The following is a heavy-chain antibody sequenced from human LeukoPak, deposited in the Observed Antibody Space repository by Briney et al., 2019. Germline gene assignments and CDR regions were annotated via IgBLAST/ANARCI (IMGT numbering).Heavy chain of an antibody. CDR1: GFTVSSNY. CDR2: IYSGGST. V-gene: IGHV3-53*01. Sequence: GGSLRLSCAASGFTVSSNYMSWVRQAPGKGLEWVSVIYSGGSTYYADSMKGRFTISRDNSKNTLYLQMNSLRAEDTAVYYCARDPGGPHTVKWDAFDIWGQGTMVTVSS. CDR3: ARDPGGPHTVKWDAFDI. D-gene: IGHD2-2*02. J-gene: IGHJ3*02.